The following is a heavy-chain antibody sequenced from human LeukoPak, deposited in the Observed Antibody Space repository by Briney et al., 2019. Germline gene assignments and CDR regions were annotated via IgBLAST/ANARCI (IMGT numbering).Heavy chain of an antibody. CDR3: ARGSHYDFWSGYTIGFDP. CDR1: GFTFSSYW. V-gene: IGHV3-74*01. D-gene: IGHD3-3*01. J-gene: IGHJ5*02. Sequence: GGSLRLSCAASGFTFSSYWMHWVRHAPGKGLVWVSRINSDGSSTIYADSVKGRFTISRDKAKNRLYLKMNSLRVEDTAVYYCARGSHYDFWSGYTIGFDPWGQGTLVTVSS. CDR2: INSDGSST.